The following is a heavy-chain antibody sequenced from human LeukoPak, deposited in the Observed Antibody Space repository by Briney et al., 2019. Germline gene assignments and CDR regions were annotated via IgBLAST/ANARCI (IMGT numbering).Heavy chain of an antibody. Sequence: PGGSLRLSCAASGLTLSSYWMSWVRQAPGKGLEWVANIKQDGSEKYYVDSVKGRFTISRDNAKNSLYLQMNSLRAEDTAVYYCATGVAAMDYWGQGTLVTVSS. V-gene: IGHV3-7*01. CDR1: GLTLSSYW. CDR3: ATGVAAMDY. CDR2: IKQDGSEK. D-gene: IGHD2-2*01. J-gene: IGHJ4*02.